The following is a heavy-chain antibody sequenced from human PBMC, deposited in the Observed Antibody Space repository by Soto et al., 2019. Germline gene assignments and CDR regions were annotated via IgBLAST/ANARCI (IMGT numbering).Heavy chain of an antibody. CDR2: MNPNSGNT. J-gene: IGHJ3*02. D-gene: IGHD3-10*01. CDR3: ARGLDIMVRGVDGDFDI. Sequence: QVQLVQSGAEVKKPGASVKVSCKASGYTFTSYDINWVRQATGQGLEWMGWMNPNSGNTGYAQKSQCRVAMSRNTSISTSNMQLRSLRSEDSAVYYCARGLDIMVRGVDGDFDIWGQGTMVTVSS. V-gene: IGHV1-8*01. CDR1: GYTFTSYD.